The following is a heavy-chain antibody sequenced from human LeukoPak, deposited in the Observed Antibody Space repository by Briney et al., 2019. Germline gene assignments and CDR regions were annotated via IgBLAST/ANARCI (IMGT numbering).Heavy chain of an antibody. CDR2: INPNSGVT. V-gene: IGHV1-2*02. J-gene: IGHJ3*02. CDR3: ARAVSGTLGGAFDI. Sequence: ASVKVSCKASGYTFIDYFMHWMRQTLGQGLEWLGWINPNSGVTRYAQKFQGRVTLTRDTAAYMELSSLKYDDTAVYYCARAVSGTLGGAFDIWGQGTAVTVSA. D-gene: IGHD1-14*01. CDR1: GYTFIDYF.